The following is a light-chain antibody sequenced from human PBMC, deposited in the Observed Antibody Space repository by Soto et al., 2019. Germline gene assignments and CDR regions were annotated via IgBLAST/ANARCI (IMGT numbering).Light chain of an antibody. CDR2: DAS. V-gene: IGKV3-11*01. CDR3: QQRSNWPPWT. J-gene: IGKJ3*01. CDR1: QSVSSY. Sequence: EVVLTQSPATLSLSPGETATLSCRASQSVSSYLAWYQQKPGQPPRLLIYDASNRATGIPARFSGSGSGTDFTLTITTLEPEDVAVYYCQQRSNWPPWTFGPGTKV.